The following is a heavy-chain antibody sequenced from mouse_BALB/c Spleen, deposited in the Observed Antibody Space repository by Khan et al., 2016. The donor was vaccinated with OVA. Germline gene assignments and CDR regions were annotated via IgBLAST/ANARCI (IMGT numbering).Heavy chain of an antibody. J-gene: IGHJ3*01. V-gene: IGHV2-6-7*01. D-gene: IGHD1-1*01. CDR1: GFSLTDHN. Sequence: QMQLKESGPGLVAPSQSLSITCTVSGFSLTDHNVNWVRQPPGKGLEGLGMIWGDGSTDYNSALKSRLSISKDNSKSQVFLKMNSLQTDDIARYCCTRDRSYVHRGFAKWCHGTLVTVSA. CDR3: TRDRSYVHRGFAK. CDR2: IWGDGST.